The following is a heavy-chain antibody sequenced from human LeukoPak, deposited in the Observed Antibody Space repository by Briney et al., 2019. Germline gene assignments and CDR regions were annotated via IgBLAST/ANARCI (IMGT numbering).Heavy chain of an antibody. Sequence: GGSLRLSCAASGFTFSSYEMNWVRQAPGKGLEWVSYISSSSSTIYYADSVKGRFTISRDNAKNSLYLQMNSLTAEDTATYYCAKATGTLGNWGQGTLVTVSS. CDR2: ISSSSSTI. J-gene: IGHJ4*02. D-gene: IGHD1-26*01. CDR3: AKATGTLGN. V-gene: IGHV3-48*03. CDR1: GFTFSSYE.